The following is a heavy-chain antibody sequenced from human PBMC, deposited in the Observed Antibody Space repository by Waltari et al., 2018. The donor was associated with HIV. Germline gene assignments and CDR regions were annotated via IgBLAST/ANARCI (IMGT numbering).Heavy chain of an antibody. CDR2: SKQDGSGR. J-gene: IGHJ5*02. V-gene: IGHV3-7*01. D-gene: IGHD1-26*01. CDR1: GFTFSIYW. Sequence: EVQLVESGGGLVQPGGSLRLSCAASGFTFSIYWMSWLRQAPGKGLWWVANSKQDGSGRHYAESVGGRFTISRDKTKNSLYLQMNSLRAEDTAVYYCAKYSGSYWGAHNWFDPWGQGTLVTVSS. CDR3: AKYSGSYWGAHNWFDP.